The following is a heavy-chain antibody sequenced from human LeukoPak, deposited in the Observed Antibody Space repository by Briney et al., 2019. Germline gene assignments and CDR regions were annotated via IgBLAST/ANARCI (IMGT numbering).Heavy chain of an antibody. CDR3: ARDRRDVTAGF. CDR1: GFTFSDYW. Sequence: GGSLRLSCTGSGFTFSDYWMHWVRQAPGKGLVWVSRIKTDGSTTTYADSVKGRFTISRDNAKNTVYLQMDSLRADDTAVYYCARDRRDVTAGFWGQGPLVSVSS. V-gene: IGHV3-74*01. D-gene: IGHD2-21*02. J-gene: IGHJ4*02. CDR2: IKTDGSTT.